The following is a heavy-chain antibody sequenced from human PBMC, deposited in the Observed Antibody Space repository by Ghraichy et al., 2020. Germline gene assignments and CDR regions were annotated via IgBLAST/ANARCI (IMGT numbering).Heavy chain of an antibody. D-gene: IGHD6-19*01. CDR1: GYTFTSYA. J-gene: IGHJ3*02. CDR2: INAGNGNT. Sequence: ASVKVSCKASGYTFTSYAMHWVRQAPGQRLEWMGWINAGNGNTKYSQKFQGRVTITRDTSASTAYMELSSLRSEDTAVYYCASDRIAVAQRTDNAFDIWGQGTMVTVSS. V-gene: IGHV1-3*01. CDR3: ASDRIAVAQRTDNAFDI.